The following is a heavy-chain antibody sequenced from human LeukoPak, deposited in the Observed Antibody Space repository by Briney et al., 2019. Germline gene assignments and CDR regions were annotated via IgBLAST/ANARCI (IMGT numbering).Heavy chain of an antibody. Sequence: GGSLRLSCAASGFTFSRHWMHWVRQAPGKGLVWISRINSDASDTNYADFVKGRFTISRDNAKNTVYLQVNSLRDEDTAVYYCARICSSTDCLIPDWGQGTLVTVSS. CDR3: ARICSSTDCLIPD. J-gene: IGHJ4*02. D-gene: IGHD2-2*01. V-gene: IGHV3-74*01. CDR1: GFTFSRHW. CDR2: INSDASDT.